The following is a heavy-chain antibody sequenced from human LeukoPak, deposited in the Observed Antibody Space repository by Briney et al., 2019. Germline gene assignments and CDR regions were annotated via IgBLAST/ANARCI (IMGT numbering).Heavy chain of an antibody. CDR1: GFTFSDYY. V-gene: IGHV3-11*01. D-gene: IGHD2/OR15-2a*01. CDR2: ISSSGSTI. Sequence: PGGSLRLSCAASGFTFSDYYVSWIRQAPGKGLEWVSYISSSGSTIYYAGSVKGRFTISRDNAKNSLYLQMNSQRAEDTAVYYCARIGTTSMDHFDYWGQGTLVTVSS. CDR3: ARIGTTSMDHFDY. J-gene: IGHJ4*02.